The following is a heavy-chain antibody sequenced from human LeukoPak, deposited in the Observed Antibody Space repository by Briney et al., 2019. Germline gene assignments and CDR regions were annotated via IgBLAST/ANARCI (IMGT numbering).Heavy chain of an antibody. V-gene: IGHV1-18*01. CDR3: ARVYCSGGSCLDRYFDY. CDR1: GYTFTSYG. J-gene: IGHJ4*02. Sequence: ASVKVSCKASGYTFTSYGISWVRQAPGQGLEWMGWISAYNGNTNYAQKLQGRVTMTTDASTSTAYMELRSLRSDDTAVYYCARVYCSGGSCLDRYFDYWGQGTLVTVSS. CDR2: ISAYNGNT. D-gene: IGHD2-15*01.